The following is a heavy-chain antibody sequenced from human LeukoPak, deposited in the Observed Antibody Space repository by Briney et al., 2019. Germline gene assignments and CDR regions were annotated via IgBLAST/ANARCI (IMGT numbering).Heavy chain of an antibody. J-gene: IGHJ4*02. CDR2: INHSGST. Sequence: PSDTLSLTCAVYGGSFSGYYWSWIRQPPGKGLEWIGEINHSGSTDYNPSLKSRVTISVDTSKNQFSLKLSSVTAADTAVYYCAMNNWGLDYWGQGTLVTVSS. CDR3: AMNNWGLDY. CDR1: GGSFSGYY. V-gene: IGHV4-34*01. D-gene: IGHD7-27*01.